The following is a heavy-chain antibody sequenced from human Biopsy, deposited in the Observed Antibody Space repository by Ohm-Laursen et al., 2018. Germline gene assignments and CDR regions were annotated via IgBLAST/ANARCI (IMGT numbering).Heavy chain of an antibody. CDR2: ISGSGGGT. D-gene: IGHD5-24*01. CDR3: AWGPSGVATIG. J-gene: IGHJ4*02. V-gene: IGHV3-23*01. CDR1: GITFSNYA. Sequence: SLRLSCAASGITFSNYAMSWVRQVPGKGLEWVSSISGSGGGTHYADSVKGRFTISRDNSKNTLYLQMNSLRADDTAVYYCAWGPSGVATIGRGQGTLVTVSS.